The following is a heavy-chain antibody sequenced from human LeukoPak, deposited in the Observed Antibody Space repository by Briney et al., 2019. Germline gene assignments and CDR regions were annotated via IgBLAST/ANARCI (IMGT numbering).Heavy chain of an antibody. CDR1: GGSISSSNW. V-gene: IGHV4-4*02. Sequence: PSGTLSLTCAVSGGSISSSNWWSWVRQPPGKGLEWIGEIYHSGSTNYNASLKSRVTISVDKSKNQFSLKLSSVTAADTAVYYCARVAHCGGDCYSFLVRAFDIWGQGTMVTVSS. J-gene: IGHJ3*02. CDR3: ARVAHCGGDCYSFLVRAFDI. CDR2: IYHSGST. D-gene: IGHD2-21*02.